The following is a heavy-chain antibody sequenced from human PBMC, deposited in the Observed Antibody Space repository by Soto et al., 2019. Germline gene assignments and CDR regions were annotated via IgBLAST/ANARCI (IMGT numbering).Heavy chain of an antibody. Sequence: QVQLVESGGGVVQPGRSLRLSCAXXGFXFXSYAMHWVRQAPGKGLEWVAVISYDGSNKYYADSVKGRFTISRDNSKNTLYLQMNSLRAEDTAVYYCARGEPTVPDYWGQGTLVTVSS. CDR1: GFXFXSYA. D-gene: IGHD4-17*01. V-gene: IGHV3-30-3*01. CDR3: ARGEPTVPDY. J-gene: IGHJ4*02. CDR2: ISYDGSNK.